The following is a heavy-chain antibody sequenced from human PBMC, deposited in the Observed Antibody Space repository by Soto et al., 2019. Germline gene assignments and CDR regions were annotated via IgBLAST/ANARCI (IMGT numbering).Heavy chain of an antibody. Sequence: GASVKVSCKASGYTFTSYGIHWVRQAPGQRLEWMGWINAANGDTKYSPKFQGRVTITRDTPASTAYMELSSLRSEDTAVYYCVRRHVSATGIDWFDPWGQGTLVTVSS. V-gene: IGHV1-3*01. CDR3: VRRHVSATGIDWFDP. CDR1: GYTFTSYG. D-gene: IGHD6-13*01. J-gene: IGHJ5*02. CDR2: INAANGDT.